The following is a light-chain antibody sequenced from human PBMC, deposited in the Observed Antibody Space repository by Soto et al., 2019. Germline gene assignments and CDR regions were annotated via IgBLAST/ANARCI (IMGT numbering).Light chain of an antibody. CDR3: QQYGSSLLT. V-gene: IGKV3-20*01. J-gene: IGKJ4*01. CDR2: GAS. CDR1: QSVSSSY. Sequence: EIVLTQSPGTLSLSPGERATLSCRASQSVSSSYLAWYQQKPGQATRLLIYGASSRATGIPERFSGSGSGTDFTLTISRLEPEDFAVFYCQQYGSSLLTLGGGTKVEIK.